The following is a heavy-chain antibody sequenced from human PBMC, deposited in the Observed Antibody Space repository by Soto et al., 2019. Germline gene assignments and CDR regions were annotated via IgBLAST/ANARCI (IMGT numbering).Heavy chain of an antibody. CDR2: IYYSGST. Sequence: PSETLSLTCTVSGGSISSSSYYWGWIRQPPGKGLEWIGSIYYSGSTYYNPSLKSRVTISVDTSKNQFSLKLSSVTAADTAVYYCARRRYDFWSGYYTANYFDYWGQGTLVTVSS. CDR1: GGSISSSSYY. J-gene: IGHJ4*02. V-gene: IGHV4-39*01. CDR3: ARRRYDFWSGYYTANYFDY. D-gene: IGHD3-3*01.